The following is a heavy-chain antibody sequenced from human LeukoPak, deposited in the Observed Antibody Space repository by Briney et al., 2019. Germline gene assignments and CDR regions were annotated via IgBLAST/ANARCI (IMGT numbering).Heavy chain of an antibody. D-gene: IGHD6-6*01. Sequence: PSETLSLTCTVSGGSISSYYWSWIRQPAGKGLEWIGRIYTSGSTNYNPSLKSRVTMSVDTSKNQFSLKLSSVTAADTAVYYCARVRVPPAIGDAFDIWGQGTMVTVSS. J-gene: IGHJ3*02. CDR1: GGSISSYY. CDR3: ARVRVPPAIGDAFDI. CDR2: IYTSGST. V-gene: IGHV4-4*07.